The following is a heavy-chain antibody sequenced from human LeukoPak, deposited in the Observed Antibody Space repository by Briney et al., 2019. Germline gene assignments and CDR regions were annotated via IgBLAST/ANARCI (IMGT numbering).Heavy chain of an antibody. CDR2: ISGSGTI. V-gene: IGHV4-4*07. D-gene: IGHD4-17*01. Sequence: SETLSLTCTVSGGSISSYYWSWIRQPAGKGLEWIGRISGSGTITYNPALQSRLTISIDTSKNQFSLKLSSVTAADTAVYYCARGRRWYGDYYFDYWGQGTLVTVSS. J-gene: IGHJ4*02. CDR1: GGSISSYY. CDR3: ARGRRWYGDYYFDY.